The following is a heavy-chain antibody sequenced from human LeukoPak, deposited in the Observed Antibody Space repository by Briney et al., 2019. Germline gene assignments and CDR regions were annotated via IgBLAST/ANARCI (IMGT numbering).Heavy chain of an antibody. J-gene: IGHJ6*03. CDR3: ARLGYDSSELDYDYYYIDV. CDR2: IIPVFAIA. D-gene: IGHD3-22*01. V-gene: IGHV1-69*13. Sequence: SVKVSCKASGDTFSNYAISWVRQAPGQGLEWMAVIIPVFAIADSAQKFQGRVKITADESTSTVYMEMSSLTSEDTAVYYCARLGYDSSELDYDYYYIDVWGKGTTVTVSS. CDR1: GDTFSNYA.